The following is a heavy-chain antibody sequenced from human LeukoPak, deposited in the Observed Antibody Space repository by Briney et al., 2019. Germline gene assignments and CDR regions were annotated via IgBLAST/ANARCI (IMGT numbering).Heavy chain of an antibody. CDR2: ISGSGGST. J-gene: IGHJ4*02. CDR1: GFTFSRYA. V-gene: IGHV3-23*01. CDR3: AKDLVPGVRGVTNYFDY. Sequence: QRGGSLRLSCAASGFTFSRYAMSWVRQAPGKGLEWVSAISGSGGSTYYADSVKGRFTISRDNSKNTLSLQMNSLRAEDTAVYYCAKDLVPGVRGVTNYFDYWGQGTLVTVSS. D-gene: IGHD3-10*01.